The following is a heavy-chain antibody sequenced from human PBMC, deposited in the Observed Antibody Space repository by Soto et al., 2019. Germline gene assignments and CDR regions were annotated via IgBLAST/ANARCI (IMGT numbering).Heavy chain of an antibody. Sequence: QVQLQESGPGLVKPSGTLSLTCAVSSGPISSSDWWSWVRQPPGKGLEWIGEIYHTGSTNYNPSLKSRVTISVDKSKTQFALKLSSVTAAATAIYYCAIRYSYYYYIHVWGKGTTVTVSS. J-gene: IGHJ6*03. V-gene: IGHV4-4*02. CDR3: AIRYSYYYYIHV. D-gene: IGHD4-4*01. CDR2: IYHTGST. CDR1: SGPISSSDW.